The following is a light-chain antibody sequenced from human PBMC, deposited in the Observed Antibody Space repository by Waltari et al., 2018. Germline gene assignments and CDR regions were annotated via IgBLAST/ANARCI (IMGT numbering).Light chain of an antibody. CDR2: DAS. J-gene: IGKJ4*01. V-gene: IGKV3-11*01. CDR3: QQRSAWPT. CDR1: QSVSSS. Sequence: EIVLTQSPATLSLSPGERATLSCRASQSVSSSLGWYQRKPGQAPRLLIYDASNRATGIPARFSGSGSGTDFTLTISSLEPGDFAIYYCQQRSAWPTFGGGTKVEIK.